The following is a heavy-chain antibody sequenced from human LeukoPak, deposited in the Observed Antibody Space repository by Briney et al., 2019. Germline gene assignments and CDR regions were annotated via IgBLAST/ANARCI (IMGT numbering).Heavy chain of an antibody. V-gene: IGHV3-23*01. CDR3: VTRSGSYYY. J-gene: IGHJ4*02. Sequence: GGSLRLSCAASGFTFSSYAMSWVRQAPGKGLEWVSVISGSGGSTYYADSVKGRFTISRDNSKNTLYLQVNSLRAEDTAVYYCVTRSGSYYYWGQGILVTVSS. CDR1: GFTFSSYA. D-gene: IGHD1-26*01. CDR2: ISGSGGST.